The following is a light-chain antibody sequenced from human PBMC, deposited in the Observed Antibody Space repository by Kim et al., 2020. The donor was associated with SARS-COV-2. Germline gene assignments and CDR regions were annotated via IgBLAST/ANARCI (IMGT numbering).Light chain of an antibody. CDR3: QQYTGYPWT. V-gene: IGKV1-5*03. Sequence: ASVGDRVTITCRDGQSLTSWLAWYQQKPGKAPKLLIYKASTLESGGPSRFSGSGSETEFTLTISRLQPDDFATYFCQQYTGYPWTFGQGTKVDIK. CDR2: KAS. CDR1: QSLTSW. J-gene: IGKJ1*01.